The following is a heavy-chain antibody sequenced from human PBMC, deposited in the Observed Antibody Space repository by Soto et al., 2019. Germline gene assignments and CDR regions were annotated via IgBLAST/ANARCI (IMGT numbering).Heavy chain of an antibody. V-gene: IGHV1-8*01. D-gene: IGHD3-10*01. CDR3: AISITMVRGVPTDY. Sequence: QVQLVQSGAEVKKPGASVKVSCKASGYTFTSYDINWVRQATGQGLEWMGWMNPNSGNTGYAQKFQGRVTMTRNTSISTAYMELSSLRSEDTAVYYCAISITMVRGVPTDYWGQGTLVTVSS. CDR2: MNPNSGNT. CDR1: GYTFTSYD. J-gene: IGHJ4*02.